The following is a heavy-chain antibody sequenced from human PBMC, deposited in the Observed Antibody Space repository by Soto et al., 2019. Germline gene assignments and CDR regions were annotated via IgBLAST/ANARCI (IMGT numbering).Heavy chain of an antibody. CDR2: IQHDASTI. D-gene: IGHD5-18*01. CDR1: GFSLSGYS. Sequence: QVQLVESGGGVVQPGGSLRLSCAASGFSLSGYSMHWVRQAPGKGLDWVAVIQHDASTIYYADSVKGRFTISRDNSKNTXXXXXNDLTAXXXXXXXXVRVGWGFSXXXXXXDWGQG. J-gene: IGHJ4*01. V-gene: IGHV3-30-3*01. CDR3: VRVGWGFSXXXXXXD.